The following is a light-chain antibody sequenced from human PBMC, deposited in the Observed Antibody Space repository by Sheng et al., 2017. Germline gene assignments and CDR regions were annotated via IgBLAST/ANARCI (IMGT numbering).Light chain of an antibody. Sequence: EIVMTQSPATLSVSPGERATLSCRASQSVSSNLAWYQQKVGQAPRLLIYDASNRATGIPARFSGSGSGTDFALTISSLEPEDFAVYYCQQRSNWPSFGGGTKVEIK. J-gene: IGKJ4*01. CDR2: DAS. CDR1: QSVSSN. V-gene: IGKV3-11*01. CDR3: QQRSNWPS.